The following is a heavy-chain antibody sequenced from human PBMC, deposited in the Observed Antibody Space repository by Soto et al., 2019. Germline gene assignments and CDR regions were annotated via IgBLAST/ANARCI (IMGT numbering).Heavy chain of an antibody. CDR1: GFTFSSDA. V-gene: IGHV3-23*01. J-gene: IGHJ1*01. Sequence: EVQLLESGGGLVQPGGFLRLSCAASGFTFSSDAMSWARQAPGKGLEWVSAISGSGGSTYYADSVKGRFTISRDNSTNTLYLQMNSLRAEDTAVYYCAKEGLYCSSTSCYGSGYFQHWGQGTLVTVSS. CDR2: ISGSGGST. CDR3: AKEGLYCSSTSCYGSGYFQH. D-gene: IGHD2-2*01.